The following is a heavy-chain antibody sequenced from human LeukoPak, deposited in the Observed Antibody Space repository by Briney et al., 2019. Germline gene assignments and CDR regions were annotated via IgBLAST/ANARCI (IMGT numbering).Heavy chain of an antibody. CDR2: IYSGGST. CDR3: AREDTAMVDDAFDI. Sequence: GGSLRLSCAASGFTFSSYWMSWVRQAPGKGLEWVSVIYSGGSTYYADSVKGRFTISRDNSKNTLYLQMNSLRAEDTAVYYCAREDTAMVDDAFDIWGQGTMVTVSS. D-gene: IGHD5-18*01. CDR1: GFTFSSYW. V-gene: IGHV3-53*01. J-gene: IGHJ3*02.